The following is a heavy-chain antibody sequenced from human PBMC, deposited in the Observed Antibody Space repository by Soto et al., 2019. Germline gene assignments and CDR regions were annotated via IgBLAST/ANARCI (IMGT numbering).Heavy chain of an antibody. D-gene: IGHD1-20*01. J-gene: IGHJ6*02. Sequence: EVQLVESGGGLVQPGGSLRLSCAASGFTFSSYEMNWVRQAPGKGLEWVSYISSSGSTIYYADSVKGRFTISRDNAKNSLYLQMNSLRAEDTAVYYCARDSRPSYNWNRYYYYGMDVWGQGTTVTVSS. CDR2: ISSSGSTI. CDR1: GFTFSSYE. V-gene: IGHV3-48*03. CDR3: ARDSRPSYNWNRYYYYGMDV.